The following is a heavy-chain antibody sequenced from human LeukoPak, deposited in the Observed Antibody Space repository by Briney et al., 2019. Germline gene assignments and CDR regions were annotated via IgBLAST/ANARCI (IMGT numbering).Heavy chain of an antibody. CDR3: ASRYCTGTNCYLASYRCFYV. D-gene: IGHD2-2*01. CDR2: IKEDGSEK. Sequence: PGGSLRLSCAASGLTFSRYWLSWVRQAPGKGLEWVANIKEDGSEKYYVESVKGRFTISRDNANSSLYLQMNNLRAEDTAVYYCASRYCTGTNCYLASYRCFYVWGRGTTVTVSS. J-gene: IGHJ6*03. V-gene: IGHV3-7*01. CDR1: GLTFSRYW.